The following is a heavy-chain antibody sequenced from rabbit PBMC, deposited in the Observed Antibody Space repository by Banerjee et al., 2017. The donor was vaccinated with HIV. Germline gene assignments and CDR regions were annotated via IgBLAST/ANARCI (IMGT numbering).Heavy chain of an antibody. Sequence: QEQLEESGGGLVQPEGSLTLTCTASGFSFSSSYYMCWVRQAPGKGLEWIGCIYTGSGSTYYASWAKGRFTISKTSSTTVTLQMTSLTVADTATYFCARDEGGIDYYFSLWGPGTLVTVS. D-gene: IGHD8-1*01. CDR1: GFSFSSSYY. CDR3: ARDEGGIDYYFSL. J-gene: IGHJ4*01. CDR2: IYTGSGST. V-gene: IGHV1S45*01.